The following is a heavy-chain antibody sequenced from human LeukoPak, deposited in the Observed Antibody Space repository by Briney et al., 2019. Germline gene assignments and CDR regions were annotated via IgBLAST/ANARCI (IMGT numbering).Heavy chain of an antibody. J-gene: IGHJ6*02. V-gene: IGHV1-3*01. D-gene: IGHD6-13*01. CDR1: GYTFTIYA. Sequence: ASVKVSCKASGYTFTIYAMHRVRQAPGQRLEWMGWINAGNGNTKYSQKFQGRVTITRDTSASTAYMELSSLRSEDTAVYYCARVSSSSWYSLYYYYGMDVWGQGTTVTVSS. CDR2: INAGNGNT. CDR3: ARVSSSSWYSLYYYYGMDV.